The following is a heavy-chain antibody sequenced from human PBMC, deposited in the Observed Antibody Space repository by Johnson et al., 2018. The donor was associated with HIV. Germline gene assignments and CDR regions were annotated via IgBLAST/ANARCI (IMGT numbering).Heavy chain of an antibody. CDR3: ARPSGSGWSSDAFDI. D-gene: IGHD6-19*01. J-gene: IGHJ3*02. CDR2: ISYDGSNK. CDR1: GFTFDDYA. V-gene: IGHV3-30*04. Sequence: QVKLVESGGGLVQPGRSLRLSCAASGFTFDDYAMHWVRQAPGKGLEWVAVISYDGSNKYNADSVKGRFTISRDNSKNTLFLQMNSLRAEDTAVYYCARPSGSGWSSDAFDIWGQGTMVTVSS.